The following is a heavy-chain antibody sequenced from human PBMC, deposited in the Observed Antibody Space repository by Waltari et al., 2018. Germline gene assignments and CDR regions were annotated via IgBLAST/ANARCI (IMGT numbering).Heavy chain of an antibody. D-gene: IGHD3-10*01. J-gene: IGHJ5*02. CDR2: IGGTHSNI. V-gene: IGHV3-21*03. CDR3: TRDLYGSGGDWFDP. CDR1: GSDFGDHV. Sequence: EVRLAESGGGPVKPGGALGLPCCAPGSDFGDHVLNWVRQAPGTGLEWVSSIGGTHSNIFYADSVKGRFTVSRDNAKNSLYLQMDNLRAEDSGLYFCTRDLYGSGGDWFDPWGQGTLVTVSS.